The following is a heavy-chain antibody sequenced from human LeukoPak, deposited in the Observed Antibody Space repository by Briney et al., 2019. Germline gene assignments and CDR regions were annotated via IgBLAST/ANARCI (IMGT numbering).Heavy chain of an antibody. Sequence: PSETLSLTCTVSGGSISSSSYYWGWIRQPPGKGLEWIGSLYYSGSTYYNPSLKSRVTISVDTSKKQFSLKLGSVTAADTAVYYCARLSPYYDILTGSSYYFDYWGQGTLVTVSS. CDR2: LYYSGST. D-gene: IGHD3-9*01. J-gene: IGHJ4*02. V-gene: IGHV4-39*01. CDR1: GGSISSSSYY. CDR3: ARLSPYYDILTGSSYYFDY.